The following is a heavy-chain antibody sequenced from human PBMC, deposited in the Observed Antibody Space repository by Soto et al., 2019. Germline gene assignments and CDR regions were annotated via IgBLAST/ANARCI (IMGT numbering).Heavy chain of an antibody. D-gene: IGHD6-19*01. CDR3: AKNYTLAVGGTVHY. CDR2: ISGSGGST. Sequence: GSLRRSCAASGFTFSSYAMSCVRQAPGKGLEWFSAISGSGGSTYYADSVKGRFTISRDNSKNTMYLQMNSLRAEDTAVYYCAKNYTLAVGGTVHYWAQGTLVTVSS. V-gene: IGHV3-23*01. CDR1: GFTFSSYA. J-gene: IGHJ4*02.